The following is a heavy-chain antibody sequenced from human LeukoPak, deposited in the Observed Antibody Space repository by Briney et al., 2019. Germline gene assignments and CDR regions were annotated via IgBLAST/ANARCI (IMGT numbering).Heavy chain of an antibody. J-gene: IGHJ5*02. CDR1: GFTFSSYA. CDR3: AKGPPGHYSGYDLGWFDP. Sequence: GGSLRLSCAASGFTFSSYAMSWVRQAPGKGLEWVSAISGSGGSTYYADSVKGRFTISRDNSKNTLYLQMNSLRAEDTAVYYCAKGPPGHYSGYDLGWFDPWGQGTLVTVSS. D-gene: IGHD5-12*01. CDR2: ISGSGGST. V-gene: IGHV3-23*01.